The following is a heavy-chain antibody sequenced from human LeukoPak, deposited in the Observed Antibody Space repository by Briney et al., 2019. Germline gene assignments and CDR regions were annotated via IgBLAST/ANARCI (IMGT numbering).Heavy chain of an antibody. Sequence: GGSLRLSCAASGFTFSSYWMSWVRQAPGRGLEWVANINQDGSEKYFVDSVKGRLTISRDNAKNSLSLQMDSLGAEDTAVYYCARDTLTEILTAYRYWYFDLWGRGTLVTVSS. CDR2: INQDGSEK. CDR3: ARDTLTEILTAYRYWYFDL. V-gene: IGHV3-7*04. J-gene: IGHJ2*01. D-gene: IGHD3-9*01. CDR1: GFTFSSYW.